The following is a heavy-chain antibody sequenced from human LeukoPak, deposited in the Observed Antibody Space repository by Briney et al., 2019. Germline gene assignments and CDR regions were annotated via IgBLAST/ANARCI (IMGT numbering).Heavy chain of an antibody. J-gene: IGHJ2*01. V-gene: IGHV1-2*02. CDR2: INPNSGGT. Sequence: GASVTVSCKASGYTFTDYYMHWVRQAPGQGLEWMGWINPNSGGTKYAQKFQGRVTMTRDTSISTAYMELSRLRSDATAVYYCARGRGYSGYETNWYFDLWGRGTLVTVSS. CDR1: GYTFTDYY. CDR3: ARGRGYSGYETNWYFDL. D-gene: IGHD5-12*01.